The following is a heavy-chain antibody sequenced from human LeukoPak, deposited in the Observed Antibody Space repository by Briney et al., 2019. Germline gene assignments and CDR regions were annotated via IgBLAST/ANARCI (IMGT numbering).Heavy chain of an antibody. Sequence: GGSLRLSCAASGFIFSSYSMNWVRQAPGKGLEWVSSISSSSSYIHYADSVKGRFTISRDNAKNSLYLQMNSLRAEDTAVYYCARESRYYDSSGYQEYFQHWGQGTLVTVSS. CDR1: GFIFSSYS. D-gene: IGHD3-22*01. V-gene: IGHV3-21*01. CDR3: ARESRYYDSSGYQEYFQH. J-gene: IGHJ1*01. CDR2: ISSSSSYI.